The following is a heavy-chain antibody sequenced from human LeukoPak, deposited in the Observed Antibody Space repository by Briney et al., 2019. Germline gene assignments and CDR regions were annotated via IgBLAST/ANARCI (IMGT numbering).Heavy chain of an antibody. J-gene: IGHJ5*02. CDR1: GFTFSSYS. CDR2: ISSSSSYI. D-gene: IGHD3-3*01. Sequence: GGSLRLSCAASGFTFSSYSMNWVRQAPGKGLEWVSSISSSSSYIYYADSVKGRFTIPRDNAKNSLYLQMNSLRAEDTAVYYCARAVFHPAGFDPWGQGTLVTVSS. V-gene: IGHV3-21*01. CDR3: ARAVFHPAGFDP.